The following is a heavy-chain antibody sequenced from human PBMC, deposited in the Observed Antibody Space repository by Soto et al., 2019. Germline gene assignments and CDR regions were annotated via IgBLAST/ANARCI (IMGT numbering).Heavy chain of an antibody. CDR1: EFTFSSYY. J-gene: IGHJ4*02. V-gene: IGHV3-7*05. CDR3: ARDRGPYSYSHGSNL. D-gene: IGHD5-18*01. Sequence: ESGGGLVQPGGSLTLSCAASEFTFSSYYMSWVRQAPGKGLEWVANIKHEGSERDYLDSVKGRFTISRDNAKNSLYLQMNNLRADDTAVYFCARDRGPYSYSHGSNLWGQGTLVTVSS. CDR2: IKHEGSER.